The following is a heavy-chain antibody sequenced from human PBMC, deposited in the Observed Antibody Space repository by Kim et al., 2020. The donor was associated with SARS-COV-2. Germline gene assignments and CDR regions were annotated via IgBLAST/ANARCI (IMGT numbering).Heavy chain of an antibody. CDR2: RT. J-gene: IGHJ4*02. Sequence: RTNYHQSLKSRVTISVDTSKNQFSLKLSSVTAADTAVYYCARGQLVSDYWGQGTLVTVSS. D-gene: IGHD6-13*01. V-gene: IGHV4-34*01. CDR3: ARGQLVSDY.